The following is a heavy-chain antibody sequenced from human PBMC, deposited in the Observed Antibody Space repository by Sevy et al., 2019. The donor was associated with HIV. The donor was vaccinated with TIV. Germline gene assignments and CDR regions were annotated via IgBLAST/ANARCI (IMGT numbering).Heavy chain of an antibody. Sequence: GWSLRLSCVASGFTFPIYSVVWVRRAPGKGLEWLTLISYDGNNRYYADSVKGRFTISRDNSNNILYLQMTSLRVEDTALYFYARVAVEYCTNDCYHRFDHWGLGTLVTVSS. D-gene: IGHD2-8*01. CDR1: GFTFPIYS. CDR2: ISYDGNNR. J-gene: IGHJ4*02. V-gene: IGHV3-30*04. CDR3: ARVAVEYCTNDCYHRFDH.